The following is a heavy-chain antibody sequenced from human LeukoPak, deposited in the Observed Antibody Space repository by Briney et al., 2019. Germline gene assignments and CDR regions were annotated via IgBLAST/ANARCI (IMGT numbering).Heavy chain of an antibody. CDR3: ARLKHRGYPVYYYYYGMDV. CDR2: IYYSGST. Sequence: SQALSLTCTVSGGSISSGGYYWSWIRQHPGKGLEWIGYIYYSGSTNYNPSLKSRVTISVDTSKNQFSLKLSSVTAADTAVYYCARLKHRGYPVYYYYYGMDVWGQGTTVTVSS. V-gene: IGHV4-31*03. CDR1: GGSISSGGYY. J-gene: IGHJ6*02. D-gene: IGHD3-22*01.